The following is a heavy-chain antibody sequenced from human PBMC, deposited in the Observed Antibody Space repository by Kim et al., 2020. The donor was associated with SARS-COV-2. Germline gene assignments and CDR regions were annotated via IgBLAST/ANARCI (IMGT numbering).Heavy chain of an antibody. Sequence: GGSLRLSCAASGFTFSSYWMSWVRQAPGKGLEWVANIKQDGSEKYYVDSVKGRFTISRDNAKNSLYLQMNSLRAEDTAVYYCARVGGWFGEPNWFDPWGQGTLVTVSS. V-gene: IGHV3-7*03. J-gene: IGHJ5*02. CDR3: ARVGGWFGEPNWFDP. CDR1: GFTFSSYW. D-gene: IGHD3-10*01. CDR2: IKQDGSEK.